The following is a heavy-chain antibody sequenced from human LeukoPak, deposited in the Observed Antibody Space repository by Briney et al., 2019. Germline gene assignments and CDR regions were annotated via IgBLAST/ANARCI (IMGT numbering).Heavy chain of an antibody. D-gene: IGHD6-19*01. V-gene: IGHV4-59*08. Sequence: PSEALSLTCTVSGGSISGYYWSWIRQPPGKGPEWIGYIYYSGSTNYNPSPKSRVTISVDTSKNQFSLKMNSVTAADTAVYYCARLASSGWSHCDYWGQGTLVTVSS. CDR1: GGSISGYY. J-gene: IGHJ4*02. CDR3: ARLASSGWSHCDY. CDR2: IYYSGST.